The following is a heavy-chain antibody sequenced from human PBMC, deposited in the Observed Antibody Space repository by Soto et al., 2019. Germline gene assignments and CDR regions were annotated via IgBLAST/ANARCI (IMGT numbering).Heavy chain of an antibody. J-gene: IGHJ4*02. CDR1: GFSLSTSGVG. CDR3: AHWSGWYYFDY. D-gene: IGHD6-19*01. V-gene: IGHV2-5*02. CDR2: IYWDDDK. Sequence: QITLKESGPTLVKPTQTLTLTCTFSGFSLSTSGVGVGWIRQPPGKALEWLALIYWDDDKRYSPSLKSRHTITKHTSKNQVVLTMTNMDPVDTATYYCAHWSGWYYFDYWGQGTLVTLSS.